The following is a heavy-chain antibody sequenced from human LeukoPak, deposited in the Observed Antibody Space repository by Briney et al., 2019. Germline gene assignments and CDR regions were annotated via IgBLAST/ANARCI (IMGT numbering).Heavy chain of an antibody. Sequence: PSETLSLTCTVSGGSISSGSYYWRWIRQPAGKGLEWIGRIYTSGSTNYNPSLKSRVTISVDTSKNQFSLKLSSVTAADTAVYYCATNWNLDYWGQGTLVTVSS. CDR3: ATNWNLDY. V-gene: IGHV4-61*02. J-gene: IGHJ4*02. CDR1: GGSISSGSYY. D-gene: IGHD1-1*01. CDR2: IYTSGST.